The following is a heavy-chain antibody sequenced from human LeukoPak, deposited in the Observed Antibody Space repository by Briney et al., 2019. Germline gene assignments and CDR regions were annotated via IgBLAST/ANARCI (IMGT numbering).Heavy chain of an antibody. CDR1: GVSVSSGYYF. CDR3: AKDSDLAYCSGGSCYGYYFES. CDR2: IHTRGNT. J-gene: IGHJ4*02. Sequence: SQTLSLTCTVSGVSVSSGYYFWSWIRQPAGKGLEWIGRIHTRGNTNYNSALRSRFTISIDTSKNQFSLEVSSVTAADPAVYYCAKDSDLAYCSGGSCYGYYFESWGQGTQVTVSS. D-gene: IGHD2-15*01. V-gene: IGHV4-61*02.